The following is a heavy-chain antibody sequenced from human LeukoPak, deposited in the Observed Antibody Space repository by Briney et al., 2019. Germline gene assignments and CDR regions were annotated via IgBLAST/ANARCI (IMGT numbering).Heavy chain of an antibody. D-gene: IGHD4-17*01. CDR1: GYTFTAYY. Sequence: GASVKVSCKASGYTFTAYYMHWVRLAPGQGPEWMGWINPNSGATKYTPKFQDRVAMTRDASISTAYLELSRLRSDDTAVYYCTSNGPDGDYSYWGQGTLVTVSS. CDR2: INPNSGAT. CDR3: TSNGPDGDYSY. V-gene: IGHV1-2*02. J-gene: IGHJ4*02.